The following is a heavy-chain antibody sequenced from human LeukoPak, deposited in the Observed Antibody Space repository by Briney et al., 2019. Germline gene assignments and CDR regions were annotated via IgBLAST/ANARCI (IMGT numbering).Heavy chain of an antibody. V-gene: IGHV4-39*01. Sequence: TSETLSLTCTVSGGSISSSSYYWGWIRQPPGKGLEWIGSIYYSGSTYYNPSLKSRVTISVDTSKNQFSLKLSSVTAADTAVYYCARLDEYQLPHFDYWGQGTLVTVSS. CDR1: GGSISSSSYY. J-gene: IGHJ4*02. CDR3: ARLDEYQLPHFDY. CDR2: IYYSGST. D-gene: IGHD2-2*01.